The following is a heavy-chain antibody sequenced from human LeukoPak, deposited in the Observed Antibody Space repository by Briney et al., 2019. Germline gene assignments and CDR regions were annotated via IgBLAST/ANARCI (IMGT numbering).Heavy chain of an antibody. CDR2: IYYSGST. D-gene: IGHD3-9*01. V-gene: IGHV4-39*07. J-gene: IGHJ4*02. Sequence: SETLSLTCTVSGGSISSSSYYWGWIRQPPGKGLEWIGSIYYSGSTYYNPSLKSRVTISVDTSKNQFSLKLSSVTAADTAVYYCARERGKDILTGYRLFDYWGQGTLVTVSS. CDR3: ARERGKDILTGYRLFDY. CDR1: GGSISSSSYY.